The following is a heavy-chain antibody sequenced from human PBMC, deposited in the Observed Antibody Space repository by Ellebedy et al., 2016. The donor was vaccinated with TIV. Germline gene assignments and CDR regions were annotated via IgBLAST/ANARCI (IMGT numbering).Heavy chain of an antibody. Sequence: PGGSLRLSCAASEFTFSYYAMYWVRQAPGKGLEWVANIKEDGSEEYYVDSVKGRFTISRDNAKNSLYLQMNSLRAEDTAVYYCVRDLHWSYFDWGQGTLVTVSS. J-gene: IGHJ4*02. CDR1: EFTFSYYA. D-gene: IGHD1-26*01. V-gene: IGHV3-7*03. CDR2: IKEDGSEE. CDR3: VRDLHWSYFD.